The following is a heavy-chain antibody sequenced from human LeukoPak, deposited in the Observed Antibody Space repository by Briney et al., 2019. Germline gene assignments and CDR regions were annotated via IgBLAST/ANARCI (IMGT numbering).Heavy chain of an antibody. V-gene: IGHV3-49*04. D-gene: IGHD1-26*01. CDR2: IRSKAYGGTT. Sequence: GGSLRLSCTASGFTFGDYAMSWVRQAPGKGLEWVGFIRSKAYGGTTEYAASVKGRFTISRDDSKSIAYLQMNSLKTEDTAVYYCTREGATHYYYYYMDVWGKGTTVTVSS. CDR3: TREGATHYYYYYMDV. CDR1: GFTFGDYA. J-gene: IGHJ6*03.